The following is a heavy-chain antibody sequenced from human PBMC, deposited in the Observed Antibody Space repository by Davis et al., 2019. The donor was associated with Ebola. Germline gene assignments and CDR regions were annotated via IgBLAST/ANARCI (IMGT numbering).Heavy chain of an antibody. V-gene: IGHV2-26*01. J-gene: IGHJ2*01. Sequence: SGPTLVKPTETLTLTCTVSGFSLSDDRTGVSWIRQSPGKALEWLAHMFTNADKSYSTSLRSRLTISRDTSKSQVFLTMTNMDPEDTATYYCAREAIGHWYFDVWGRGTVVTVSS. CDR3: AREAIGHWYFDV. D-gene: IGHD2/OR15-2a*01. CDR1: GFSLSDDRTG. CDR2: MFTNADK.